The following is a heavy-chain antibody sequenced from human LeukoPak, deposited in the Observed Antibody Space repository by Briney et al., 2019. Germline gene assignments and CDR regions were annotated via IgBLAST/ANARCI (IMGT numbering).Heavy chain of an antibody. V-gene: IGHV3-7*01. CDR2: IKEDGTRK. CDR3: ARVITYYDFWSGYSIVGYFDY. Sequence: GGSLRLSCVASGFTVDTYWMSWVRQAPGKGLDWVAHIKEDGTRKYYVDSVRGRFTISRDNAKNSLYLQMNSLRAEDTAVYYCARVITYYDFWSGYSIVGYFDYWGQGTLVTVSS. CDR1: GFTVDTYW. D-gene: IGHD3-3*01. J-gene: IGHJ4*02.